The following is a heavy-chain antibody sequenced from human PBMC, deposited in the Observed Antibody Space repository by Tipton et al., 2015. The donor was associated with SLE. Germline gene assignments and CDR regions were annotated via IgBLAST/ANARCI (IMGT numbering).Heavy chain of an antibody. CDR3: VREPLLYDDYGGGFDP. CDR2: IYNPGST. D-gene: IGHD4-23*01. CDR1: GDSINNDYS. V-gene: IGHV4-38-2*02. J-gene: IGHJ5*02. Sequence: GLVKPSATLSLTCSVSGDSINNDYSWGWIRQPPGKGLEWIGTIYNPGSTYYNPSLKSRATISVDTSKNQFSLNLSSMSAADTAVYYCVREPLLYDDYGGGFDPWGQGTLVTVSS.